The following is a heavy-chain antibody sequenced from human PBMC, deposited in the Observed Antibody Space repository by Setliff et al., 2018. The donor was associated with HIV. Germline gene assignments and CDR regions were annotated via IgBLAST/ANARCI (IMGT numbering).Heavy chain of an antibody. CDR3: AIPSIAAAGMRAFDI. D-gene: IGHD6-13*01. CDR2: ISAYNGNT. J-gene: IGHJ3*02. Sequence: ASVKVSCKASGYSFINYGISWVRQAPGQGLEWMGWISAYNGNTNYAQKLQGRVTMTTDTSTSTAYMELRSLRSDDTAVYYCAIPSIAAAGMRAFDIWGQGTMVTVSS. CDR1: GYSFINYG. V-gene: IGHV1-18*01.